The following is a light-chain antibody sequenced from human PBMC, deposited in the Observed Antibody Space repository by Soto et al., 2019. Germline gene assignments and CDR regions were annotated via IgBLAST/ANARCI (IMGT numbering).Light chain of an antibody. J-gene: IGKJ2*01. V-gene: IGKV2-28*01. CDR2: LGS. Sequence: DIVMSQSPLSLPVTPGEPASISCRSSQSLLHNNGFKYLDWYLQKPGQSPQLLSYLGSNRASGVPDKFSGSGSSRDFTLKTSRVEAEDVGVYYCVEHLHTPYTFGQGTKLEIK. CDR1: QSLLHNNGFKY. CDR3: VEHLHTPYT.